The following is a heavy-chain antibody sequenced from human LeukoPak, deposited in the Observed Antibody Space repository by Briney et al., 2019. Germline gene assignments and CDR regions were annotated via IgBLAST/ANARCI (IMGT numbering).Heavy chain of an antibody. CDR3: ARGEAVTTVFVDYYYYGMDV. Sequence: ASVKVSCKASGYTFTSYYMHWVRQAPGQGLEWMGIINPSGGSTSYAQKFQGRVTITADESTSTAYMELSSLKSEDTAVYYCARGEAVTTVFVDYYYYGMDVWGQGTTVTVSS. CDR1: GYTFTSYY. V-gene: IGHV1-46*01. D-gene: IGHD4-17*01. CDR2: INPSGGST. J-gene: IGHJ6*02.